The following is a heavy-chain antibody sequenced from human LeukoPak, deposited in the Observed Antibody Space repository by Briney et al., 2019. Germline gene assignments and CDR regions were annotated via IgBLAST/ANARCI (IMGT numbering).Heavy chain of an antibody. J-gene: IGHJ4*02. CDR2: IYYSGST. Sequence: SETLSLTCTVSGGSISSSSYYWGWIRQPPGKGLEWIGSIYYSGSTYYNPSLKSRVTISVDTSKNQFSLKLSSVTAADTAVYYCAKFELGTIKTFWGQGTLVTVSS. D-gene: IGHD5-24*01. CDR3: AKFELGTIKTF. V-gene: IGHV4-39*07. CDR1: GGSISSSSYY.